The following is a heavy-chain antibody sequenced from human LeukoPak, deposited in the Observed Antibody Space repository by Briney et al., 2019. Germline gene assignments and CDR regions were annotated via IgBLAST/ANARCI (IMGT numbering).Heavy chain of an antibody. Sequence: ASVKVSCKASGYTFTSYYMHWVRQAPGQGLEWMGIINPSGGSTSYAQKFQGRVTMTRDTSISTAYMELSRLRSDDTAVYYCARDALLRYFDWLSDNWFDPWGQGTLVTVSS. CDR3: ARDALLRYFDWLSDNWFDP. CDR1: GYTFTSYY. CDR2: INPSGGST. V-gene: IGHV1-46*01. J-gene: IGHJ5*02. D-gene: IGHD3-9*01.